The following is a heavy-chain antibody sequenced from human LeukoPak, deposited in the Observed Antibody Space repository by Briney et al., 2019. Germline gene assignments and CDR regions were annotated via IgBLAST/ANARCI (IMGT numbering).Heavy chain of an antibody. V-gene: IGHV4-31*03. J-gene: IGHJ4*02. D-gene: IGHD6-6*01. CDR2: IYYSGST. CDR1: GGSISSGGYY. Sequence: SQTLSLTCTVSGGSISSGGYYWSWIRQHPGKGLEWIGYIYYSGSTYYNPSLKSRVTISVDTSKNQFSLKLSSVTAADTAVYYCVMMSSSSLRIDYWGQGTLVTVSS. CDR3: VMMSSSSLRIDY.